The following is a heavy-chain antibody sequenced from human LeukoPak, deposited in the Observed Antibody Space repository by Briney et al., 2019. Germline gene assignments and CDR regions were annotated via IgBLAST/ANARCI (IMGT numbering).Heavy chain of an antibody. CDR1: GYSFTSYW. V-gene: IGHV5-51*01. CDR2: IYPGDSDT. D-gene: IGHD3-10*01. Sequence: KSGESLKISCKGSGYSFTSYWIGWVRQMPGKGLEWMGIIYPGDSDTRYSPSFQGQVTISADKSISTAYLQWSSLKASDTAMYYCAREPHYYGSGLHFDYWGQGTLVTVSS. J-gene: IGHJ4*02. CDR3: AREPHYYGSGLHFDY.